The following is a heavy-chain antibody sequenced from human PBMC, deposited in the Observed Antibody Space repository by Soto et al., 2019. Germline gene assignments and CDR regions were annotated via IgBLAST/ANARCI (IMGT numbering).Heavy chain of an antibody. J-gene: IGHJ4*02. CDR2: ISYDGSNK. CDR3: ARERPYYDAGIAFDY. V-gene: IGHV3-30-3*01. Sequence: QVQLVESGGGVVQPGRSLRLSCAASGFTFSSYAMHWVRQAPGKGLEWVAVISYDGSNKYYADSVKGRFTISKDNSKNTLYLQMNSLRAEDTAVYYCARERPYYDAGIAFDYWGQGTLVTVSS. D-gene: IGHD3-10*01. CDR1: GFTFSSYA.